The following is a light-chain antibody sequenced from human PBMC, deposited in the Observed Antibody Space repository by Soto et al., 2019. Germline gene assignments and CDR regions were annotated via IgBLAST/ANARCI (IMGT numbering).Light chain of an antibody. CDR2: KAS. J-gene: IGKJ2*01. V-gene: IGKV1-5*03. CDR1: QSISVW. Sequence: DIQMTQSPSALSASIGDRVTSSCRANQSISVWLAWYQQKPGKAPKLLIYKASSLESGVPSRFSGSGSGTEFTLTISSLQPDDFATYYCQQYNSYSRTFGQGTKVDIK. CDR3: QQYNSYSRT.